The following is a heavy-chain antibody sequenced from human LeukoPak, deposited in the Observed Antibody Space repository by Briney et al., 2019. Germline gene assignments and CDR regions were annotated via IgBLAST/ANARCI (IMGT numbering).Heavy chain of an antibody. D-gene: IGHD3-3*01. V-gene: IGHV1-24*01. J-gene: IGHJ5*02. Sequence: ASVKVSCKVSGYTLTELSMHWVRQAPGKGLEWMGGFDPEDGETIYAQKFQGRVTMTEDTSTDTAYKELSSLRSEDTAVYYCATGVTIFGVVIPAFDPWGQGTLVTVSS. CDR2: FDPEDGET. CDR1: GYTLTELS. CDR3: ATGVTIFGVVIPAFDP.